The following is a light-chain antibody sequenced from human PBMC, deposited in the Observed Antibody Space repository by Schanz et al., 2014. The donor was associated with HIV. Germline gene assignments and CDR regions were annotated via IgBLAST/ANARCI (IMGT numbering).Light chain of an antibody. CDR3: QQSGDSGGT. V-gene: IGKV3-20*01. CDR1: QTVSSNS. J-gene: IGKJ4*01. CDR2: GAS. Sequence: EIVLTQSPVILSLSPGERATLSCRASQTVSSNSLGWYQQKPSQAPRLLIYGASTRATGIPARFSGSGSGTEVTLTISRLEPEDFAVYYCQQSGDSGGTFGGGTKVDMK.